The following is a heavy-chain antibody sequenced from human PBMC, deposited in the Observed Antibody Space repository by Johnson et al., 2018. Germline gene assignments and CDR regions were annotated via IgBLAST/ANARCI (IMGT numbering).Heavy chain of an antibody. CDR2: IGAGSRQK. CDR1: GFTFRNFA. CDR3: SKDQVPNNGVYDPFEY. D-gene: IGHD5/OR15-5a*01. Sequence: VQLVQSGGGVVQPGRSLTLSCAASGFTFRNFAMNWVRQAPGKGPEWVSHIGAGSRQKEYTDSVTGRFTISRDYSRNTLYLQMNSLRVEDTAVYYCSKDQVPNNGVYDPFEYWGQGVLVTVSS. J-gene: IGHJ4*02. V-gene: IGHV3-23*04.